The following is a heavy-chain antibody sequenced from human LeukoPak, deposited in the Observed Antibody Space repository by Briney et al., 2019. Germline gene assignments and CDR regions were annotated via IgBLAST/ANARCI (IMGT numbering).Heavy chain of an antibody. Sequence: PGGSLRLSCAASGFTFSSFWMNWVRQAPGKGLEWVANIKQDGSEKYYVDSVRGRFTISRDNAKNSLYLQMNSLRAEDTAVYYCARERRFIDYWGQGTLVTVSS. CDR3: ARERRFIDY. D-gene: IGHD4-17*01. CDR1: GFTFSSFW. CDR2: IKQDGSEK. V-gene: IGHV3-7*04. J-gene: IGHJ4*02.